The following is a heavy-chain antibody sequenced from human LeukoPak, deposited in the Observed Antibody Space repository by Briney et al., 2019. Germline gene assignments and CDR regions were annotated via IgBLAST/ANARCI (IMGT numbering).Heavy chain of an antibody. CDR3: ARGPKFAIRMIVVVTKGHFAY. D-gene: IGHD3-22*01. J-gene: IGHJ4*02. CDR1: GFTFSSYA. CDR2: LSYDGSNK. Sequence: PGGSLRLSCAAAGFTFSSYAMHWVRQAPGKGLEWVAVLSYDGSNKYYADSVKGRFTISRDNSKNTLYLQMNSLRAEDTAVYYCARGPKFAIRMIVVVTKGHFAYWGQGTLVTVSS. V-gene: IGHV3-30*04.